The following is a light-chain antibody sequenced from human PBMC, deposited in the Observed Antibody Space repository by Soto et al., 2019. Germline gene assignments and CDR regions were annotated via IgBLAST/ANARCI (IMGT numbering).Light chain of an antibody. CDR2: AAS. CDR1: QSISSY. Sequence: DIQMTQSPSSLSASVGDRVTITCRASQSISSYLNWYQQKPGKDPKLLIYAASSLQSGVPSRLSGSGSGTDFTLTISSLQPEDFATYYCQQSYSTPWTFGQGTKVEIK. V-gene: IGKV1-39*01. CDR3: QQSYSTPWT. J-gene: IGKJ1*01.